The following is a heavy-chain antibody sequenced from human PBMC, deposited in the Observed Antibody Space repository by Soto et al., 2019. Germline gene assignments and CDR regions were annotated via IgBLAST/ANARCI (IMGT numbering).Heavy chain of an antibody. CDR3: ARPGSGIAAADNYYYYGMDV. CDR2: IIPIFGTA. J-gene: IGHJ6*02. CDR1: GGTFSSYA. D-gene: IGHD6-25*01. Sequence: SVKVSCKASGGTFSSYAISWVRQAPGQGLEWMGGIIPIFGTANYAQKFQGRVTITAGESTSTAYMELSSLRSEDTAVYYCARPGSGIAAADNYYYYGMDVWGQGTTVTVSS. V-gene: IGHV1-69*13.